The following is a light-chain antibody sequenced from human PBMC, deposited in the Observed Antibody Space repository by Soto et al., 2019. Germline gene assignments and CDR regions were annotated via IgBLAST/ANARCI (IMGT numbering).Light chain of an antibody. CDR3: GSYTGSITYV. J-gene: IGLJ1*01. V-gene: IGLV2-14*01. Sequence: QSALTQPASVSGSLGQSSTISCTGTTSDVGGYNYVSWYQQHPGKAPILMIYEVTNRPSGVSNRFSGSKSGNTASLTISGLQVEDEAEYFCGSYTGSITYVFGTGTKVTVL. CDR2: EVT. CDR1: TSDVGGYNY.